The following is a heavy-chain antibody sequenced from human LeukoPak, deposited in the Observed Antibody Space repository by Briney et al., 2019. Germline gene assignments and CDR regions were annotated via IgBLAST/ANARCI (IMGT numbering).Heavy chain of an antibody. J-gene: IGHJ4*02. Sequence: PGGSLRLSCAASGFTFSSYSMNWVRQAPGKGLEWVSSISSSSSYIYYADSVKGRFTISRDNAKNSLYLQMNSLRAEDTAVYYCARARYNWNDVADYWGQGTLVTVCS. CDR3: ARARYNWNDVADY. D-gene: IGHD1-1*01. V-gene: IGHV3-21*04. CDR1: GFTFSSYS. CDR2: ISSSSSYI.